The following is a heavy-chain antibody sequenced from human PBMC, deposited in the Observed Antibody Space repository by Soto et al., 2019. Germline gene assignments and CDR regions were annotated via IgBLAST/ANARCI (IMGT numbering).Heavy chain of an antibody. CDR1: GGTFRSYS. D-gene: IGHD3-22*01. CDR2: IIPIFDIK. Sequence: QVQLVQSGAEVKKPGSSVKVSCKASGGTFRSYSISWVRQAPGQGLEWMGGIIPIFDIKNYAQEIQGRVTITADKSTSTAYMELSSLGSDDTAVYYCARPDEGGYSSNHHYYYALDVWGQGTTVTV. CDR3: ARPDEGGYSSNHHYYYALDV. J-gene: IGHJ6*02. V-gene: IGHV1-69*17.